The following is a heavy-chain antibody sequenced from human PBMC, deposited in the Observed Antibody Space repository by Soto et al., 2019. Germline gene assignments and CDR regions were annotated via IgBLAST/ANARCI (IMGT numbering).Heavy chain of an antibody. Sequence: QEQLVQSGAEVKKPGAPVKVSCKASGYTFTNYNINWVRQATGQGLEGMGWMNPKTGNTGYAEKFQGRVTMTRNSSINTAFMELSGLRSEDTAVYYCAREAASDPSFYYHYMDVWGKGTTVTVSS. CDR1: GYTFTNYN. D-gene: IGHD6-25*01. J-gene: IGHJ6*03. CDR2: MNPKTGNT. CDR3: AREAASDPSFYYHYMDV. V-gene: IGHV1-8*01.